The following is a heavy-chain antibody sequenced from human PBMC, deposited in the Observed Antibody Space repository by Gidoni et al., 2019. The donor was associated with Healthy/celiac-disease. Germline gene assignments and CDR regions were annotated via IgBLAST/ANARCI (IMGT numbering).Heavy chain of an antibody. CDR1: GYTFTGSS. D-gene: IGHD3-22*01. J-gene: IGHJ3*02. CDR2: INPNSGGT. V-gene: IGHV1-2*06. CDR3: ARGLVDYYDSSGYDAFDI. Sequence: QVQLVQSGAEVKKPGASVKVSCTASGYTFTGSSMHWVRQAPGQGLEWMGRINPNSGGTNYAQKFQGRVTMTRDTSISTAYMELSRLRSDDTAVYYCARGLVDYYDSSGYDAFDIWGQGTMVTVSS.